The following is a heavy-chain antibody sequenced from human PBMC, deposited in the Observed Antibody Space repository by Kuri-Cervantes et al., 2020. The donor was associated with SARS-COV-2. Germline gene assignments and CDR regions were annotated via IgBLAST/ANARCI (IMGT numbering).Heavy chain of an antibody. V-gene: IGHV3-13*01. CDR1: GFTFSSYD. CDR2: IGTAGDT. Sequence: GESLKISCAASGFTFSSYDMHWVRQATGKGLEWVSAIGTAGDTYYPGSVKGRFTISRENAKNSLYLQMNSLRAEDTAVYYCARESSRHRYYYYYGMDVWGQGTTVTVSS. CDR3: ARESSRHRYYYYYGMDV. J-gene: IGHJ6*02.